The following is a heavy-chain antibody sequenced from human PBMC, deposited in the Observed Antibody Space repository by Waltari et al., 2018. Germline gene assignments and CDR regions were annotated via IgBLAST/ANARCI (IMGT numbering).Heavy chain of an antibody. J-gene: IGHJ4*02. D-gene: IGHD5-12*01. CDR3: ATDHYRNSGYDI. Sequence: QVQLVQSGAEVKKPGASVKVSCKVSGYTLTDSSIHWVRQAPGKGLEWMGGYDPEEGETVDAQSFQGRVAMTEDTSTDTAYMELRSLRSEDTAVYFCATDHYRNSGYDIWGQGTLVTVSS. CDR2: YDPEEGET. CDR1: GYTLTDSS. V-gene: IGHV1-24*01.